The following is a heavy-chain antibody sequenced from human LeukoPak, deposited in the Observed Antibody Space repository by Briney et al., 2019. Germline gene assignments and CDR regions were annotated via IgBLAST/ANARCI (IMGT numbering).Heavy chain of an antibody. CDR2: ISGTSDNT. CDR1: GFTFSNYA. V-gene: IGHV3-23*01. D-gene: IGHD6-19*01. J-gene: IGHJ4*02. Sequence: GGSLRLSCAVSGFTFSNYAMTWVRHAPGKRLEWVSAISGTSDNTYYADSVRGRFTISRDNSKNTLYLQVNSLRAEDTAIYYCSKGRTVTGTLALDYWGQGTLVTVSS. CDR3: SKGRTVTGTLALDY.